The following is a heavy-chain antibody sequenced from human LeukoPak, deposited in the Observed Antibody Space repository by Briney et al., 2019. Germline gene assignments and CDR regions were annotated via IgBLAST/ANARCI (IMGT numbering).Heavy chain of an antibody. J-gene: IGHJ4*01. V-gene: IGHV3-23*01. CDR3: AKWIYSSGWSYFDY. CDR1: GFTFSSSA. Sequence: GGSLRLSCAASGFTFSSSAMSWVRQAPGKRLEWVSTLSGSGITTYYADSVKGRFTISRDNSKNTLYLQMNSLRAEDTAVYYCAKWIYSSGWSYFDYWGHGTLVTVSS. D-gene: IGHD6-19*01. CDR2: LSGSGITT.